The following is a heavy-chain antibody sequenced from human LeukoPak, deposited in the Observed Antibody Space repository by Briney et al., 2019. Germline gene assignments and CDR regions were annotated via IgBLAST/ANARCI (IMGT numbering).Heavy chain of an antibody. CDR2: ISWDGGTT. D-gene: IGHD3-22*01. Sequence: GGSLRLSCAASGFKFNDYTMHWVRQAPGKGLERVSLISWDGGTTYYDESVKGGFTISRDNSKNSLHLQMSSLRTEDTALYYCAKGLLHSSGYHHGWYFDYWGQGTLAAVSS. J-gene: IGHJ4*02. V-gene: IGHV3-43*01. CDR1: GFKFNDYT. CDR3: AKGLLHSSGYHHGWYFDY.